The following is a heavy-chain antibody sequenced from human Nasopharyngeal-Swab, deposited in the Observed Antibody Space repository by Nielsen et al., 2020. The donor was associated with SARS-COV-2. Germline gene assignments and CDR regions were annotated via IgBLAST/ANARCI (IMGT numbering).Heavy chain of an antibody. CDR2: INEDGSEK. J-gene: IGHJ6*02. V-gene: IGHV3-7*01. CDR1: GFTFSSYW. Sequence: GESLNISCAASGFTFSSYWMSWVRQPPGKGLEWVVNINEDGSEKYYVESVKGRFTISRDNAKKSLDLQMNSLRAEDTAVYYCARGGAVAGNDYYYGMDVWGQGTTVTVSS. CDR3: ARGGAVAGNDYYYGMDV. D-gene: IGHD6-19*01.